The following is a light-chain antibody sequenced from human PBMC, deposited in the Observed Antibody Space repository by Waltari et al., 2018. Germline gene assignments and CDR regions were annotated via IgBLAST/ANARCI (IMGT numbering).Light chain of an antibody. CDR3: LQDYNYPLT. V-gene: IGKV1-6*01. CDR1: QGIRTE. CDR2: AS. Sequence: AIQMTQSPSSLSAYAGDRLTITCRASQGIRTELGWYQQIPGTAPKLLIYASTLEFGVPSRFSGSGSGTDFSLTIDGLQPEDFATYYCLQDYNYPLTFGGGTKVEIK. J-gene: IGKJ4*01.